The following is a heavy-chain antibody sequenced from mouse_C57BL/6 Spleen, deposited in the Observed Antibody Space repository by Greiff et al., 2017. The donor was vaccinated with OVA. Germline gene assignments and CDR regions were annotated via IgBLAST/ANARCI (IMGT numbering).Heavy chain of an antibody. D-gene: IGHD3-2*02. Sequence: QVQLKQPGAELVKPGASVKLSCKASGYTFTSYWMHWVKQRPGRGLEWIGRIDPNSGGTKYNEKFKSKATLTVDKPSSTAYMQLSSLTSEDSAVYYCAREAYSSGYYAMDYWGQGTSVTVSS. CDR1: GYTFTSYW. CDR2: IDPNSGGT. CDR3: AREAYSSGYYAMDY. J-gene: IGHJ4*01. V-gene: IGHV1-72*01.